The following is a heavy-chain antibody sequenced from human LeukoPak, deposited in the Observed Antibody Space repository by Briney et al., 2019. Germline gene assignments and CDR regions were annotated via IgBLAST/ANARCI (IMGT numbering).Heavy chain of an antibody. V-gene: IGHV4-39*01. CDR3: AGRGVRDYYDSSGYYYGDAFDI. CDR2: VYYCGST. J-gene: IGHJ3*02. D-gene: IGHD3-22*01. Sequence: SESLSLTCTVSFGSISSSSYYGGWIRQPPGKGLEWIGSVYYCGSTYYNPSLKSRLTISVDTSKNQFSLKLSSVTAADSAVYYCAGRGVRDYYDSSGYYYGDAFDIWGQGTMVTVSS. CDR1: FGSISSSSYY.